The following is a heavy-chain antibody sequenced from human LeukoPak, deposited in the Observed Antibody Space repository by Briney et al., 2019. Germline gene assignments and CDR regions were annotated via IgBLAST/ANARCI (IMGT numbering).Heavy chain of an antibody. CDR3: AKSPTPYYDYVWGSPLDY. CDR2: ISYDGSNK. CDR1: GFTFSSYG. J-gene: IGHJ4*02. V-gene: IGHV3-30*18. Sequence: GGSLRLSCAASGFTFSSYGMHWVRQAPGKGLEWVAVISYDGSNKYYADSVKGRFTISRDNSKNTLYLQMNSLRAEDTAVYYCAKSPTPYYDYVWGSPLDYWGQGTLVTVSS. D-gene: IGHD3-16*01.